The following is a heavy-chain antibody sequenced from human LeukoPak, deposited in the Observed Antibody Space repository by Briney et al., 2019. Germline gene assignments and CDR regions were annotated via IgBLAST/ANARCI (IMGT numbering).Heavy chain of an antibody. V-gene: IGHV1-46*01. CDR2: VNPSGGTT. CDR1: GYTFTSYY. Sequence: GASVKVSCKASGYTFTSYYLHWMRQAPGQGLEWMGIVNPSGGTTNYAQKFQGRVTLTRDTSTSTVYMVLRSLRSEDTAVYYCARDRGGVGATFLGYGMDVWGQGTTVTVSS. J-gene: IGHJ6*02. CDR3: ARDRGGVGATFLGYGMDV. D-gene: IGHD1-26*01.